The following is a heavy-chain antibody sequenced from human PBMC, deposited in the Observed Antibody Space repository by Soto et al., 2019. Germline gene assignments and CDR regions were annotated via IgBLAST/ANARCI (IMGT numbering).Heavy chain of an antibody. CDR2: INPNSGGT. Sequence: GASVKVSCKASGYTFTGYYMHWVRQAPGQGLEWMGWINPNSGGTNYAQKFQGWVTMTRDTSISTAYMELSRLRSDDTAVYYCARDGRTTFDEGRRLRGFDPWGQGTLVTVSS. D-gene: IGHD3-16*01. CDR3: ARDGRTTFDEGRRLRGFDP. V-gene: IGHV1-2*04. J-gene: IGHJ5*02. CDR1: GYTFTGYY.